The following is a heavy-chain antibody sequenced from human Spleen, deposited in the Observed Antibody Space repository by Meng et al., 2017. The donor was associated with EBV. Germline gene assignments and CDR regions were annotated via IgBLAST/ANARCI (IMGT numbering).Heavy chain of an antibody. J-gene: IGHJ4*02. CDR1: GGYFSGYY. D-gene: IGHD4-17*01. CDR2: INHSGST. V-gene: IGHV4-34*01. Sequence: WAARFLTPSSPLHPTCAVYGGYFSGYYWGWIRQPPGKGLEWIGEINHSGSTNYNPSLKSRVTISVDTSKNQFSLKLSSVTAADTAVYYCARGNGDYGDHIFSVHFDYWGQGTLVTVSS. CDR3: ARGNGDYGDHIFSVHFDY.